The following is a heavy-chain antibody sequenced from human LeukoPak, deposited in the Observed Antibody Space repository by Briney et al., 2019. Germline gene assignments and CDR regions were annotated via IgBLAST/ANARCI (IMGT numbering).Heavy chain of an antibody. J-gene: IGHJ4*02. CDR3: ARETGSQYCSGGSCYSFNYYFDY. CDR1: GFTFSSYG. D-gene: IGHD2-15*01. Sequence: PGRSLRLSCAASGFTFSSYGMHWVRQAPGKGLEWVAVISYDGSNKYYADSVKGRFTISRDNAKNSLYLQMNSLRAEDTAVYYCARETGSQYCSGGSCYSFNYYFDYWGQGTLVTVSS. CDR2: ISYDGSNK. V-gene: IGHV3-30*03.